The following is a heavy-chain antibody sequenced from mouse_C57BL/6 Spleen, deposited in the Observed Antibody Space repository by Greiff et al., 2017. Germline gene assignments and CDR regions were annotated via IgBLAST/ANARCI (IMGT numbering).Heavy chain of an antibody. Sequence: VQLQQSGAELARPGASVKLSCKASGYTFTSYGISWVKQRTGQGLEWIGEIYPRSGNTYYNEKFKGKATLTADKSSSTAYMELRSLTSEDSAVYVCAREGAYYSKGYAMDYWGQGTSVTVSS. CDR2: IYPRSGNT. D-gene: IGHD2-5*01. J-gene: IGHJ4*01. CDR3: AREGAYYSKGYAMDY. CDR1: GYTFTSYG. V-gene: IGHV1-81*01.